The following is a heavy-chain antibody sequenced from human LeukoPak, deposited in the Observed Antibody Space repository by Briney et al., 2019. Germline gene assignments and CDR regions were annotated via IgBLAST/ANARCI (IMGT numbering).Heavy chain of an antibody. CDR1: GFTFSDYY. J-gene: IGHJ6*02. Sequence: GGSLRLSWAASGFTFSDYYMSWIRQAPGKGLEWVSYISSSGSTIYYADSVKGRFTISRDNAKNSLYLQMNSLRAEDTAVYYCARDSARITIFGVVIEDGMDVWGQGTTVTVSS. CDR3: ARDSARITIFGVVIEDGMDV. CDR2: ISSSGSTI. V-gene: IGHV3-11*01. D-gene: IGHD3-3*01.